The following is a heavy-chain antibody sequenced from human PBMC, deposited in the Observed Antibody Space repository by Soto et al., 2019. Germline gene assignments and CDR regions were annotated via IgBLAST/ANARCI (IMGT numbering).Heavy chain of an antibody. D-gene: IGHD4-4*01. CDR1: GVTFRNYD. CDR3: ARDPVRGDDYNFDL. Sequence: PRGSLILSCEASGVTFRNYDMHWVRQGTGKGLEWVSGISAAGDPDYADSVEGRFTISRENAQNSFFLQMNSLRAEDTAVYYCARDPVRGDDYNFDLWGQGTLVTVS. V-gene: IGHV3-13*05. J-gene: IGHJ4*02. CDR2: ISAAGDP.